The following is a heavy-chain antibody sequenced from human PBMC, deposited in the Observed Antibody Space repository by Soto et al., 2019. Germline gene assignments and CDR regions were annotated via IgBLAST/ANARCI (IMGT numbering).Heavy chain of an antibody. CDR2: VYHSGST. D-gene: IGHD2-2*02. J-gene: IGHJ5*02. Sequence: SETLSLTCTVSGDSTSYYYWSWIRVAPGKGLEWIGSVYHSGSTNYNPSLKSRVTILRDSSKAQFPLKLNSATAADTAVYYCAIGYMDWFDPWGQGTLVTVSS. CDR3: AIGYMDWFDP. CDR1: GDSTSYYY. V-gene: IGHV4-59*08.